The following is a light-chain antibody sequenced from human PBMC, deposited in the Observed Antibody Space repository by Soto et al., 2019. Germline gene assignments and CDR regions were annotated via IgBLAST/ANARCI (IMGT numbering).Light chain of an antibody. CDR2: KVS. CDR3: MQATQYRPYT. J-gene: IGKJ2*01. CDR1: QSLVHSDGNTY. Sequence: DIVLTQTPLSSPVTLGQPASISCRSSQSLVHSDGNTYLSWFHQRPGQPPRLLIDKVSNRFSGGPXRXIGSGAGTDFTLKINRVEAEDVGIYFCMQATQYRPYTFGQGTKLEIK. V-gene: IGKV2-24*01.